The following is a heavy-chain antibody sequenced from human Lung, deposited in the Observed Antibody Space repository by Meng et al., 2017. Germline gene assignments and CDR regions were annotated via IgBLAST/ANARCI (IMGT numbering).Heavy chain of an antibody. CDR3: ATRGNPYLNC. J-gene: IGHJ4*02. V-gene: IGHV1-18*01. CDR1: GYTLSSDG. Sequence: KRGAPVNVSCDSSGYTLSSDGFIWVWQLPVQGLVWLGRIYTYNGKTTYPQKFLVRIPIITFTFTSTAYTELMNLSSHDSAVSYCATRGNPYLNCWGQGTLVTVSS. CDR2: IYTYNGKT.